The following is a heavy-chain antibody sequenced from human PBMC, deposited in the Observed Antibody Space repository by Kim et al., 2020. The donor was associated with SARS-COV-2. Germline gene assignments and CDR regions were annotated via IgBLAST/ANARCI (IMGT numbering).Heavy chain of an antibody. CDR1: GGSISSGGYS. J-gene: IGHJ5*02. D-gene: IGHD3-9*01. V-gene: IGHV4-30-2*01. CDR2: IYHSGST. Sequence: SETLSLTCAVSGGSISSGGYSWSWIRQPPGKGLEWIGYIYHSGSTYYNPSLKSRVTISVDRSKNQFSLKLSSVTAADTAVYYCARALTYYDILTDNWFDPWGQGTLVTVSS. CDR3: ARALTYYDILTDNWFDP.